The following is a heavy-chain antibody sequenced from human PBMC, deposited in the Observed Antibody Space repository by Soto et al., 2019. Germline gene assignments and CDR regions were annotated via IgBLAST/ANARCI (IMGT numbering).Heavy chain of an antibody. D-gene: IGHD2-15*01. V-gene: IGHV3-33*01. CDR1: GFTFSSYG. Sequence: PGGSLRLSCSASGFTFSSYGMHWVRQAPGKGLEWVAVIWYDGSNKYYADSVKGRFTISRDNSKNTLYLQMNSLRAEDTAVYYCARDSVGTLGYCSGGSCYPPAFDYWGQGTLVTVSS. J-gene: IGHJ4*02. CDR2: IWYDGSNK. CDR3: ARDSVGTLGYCSGGSCYPPAFDY.